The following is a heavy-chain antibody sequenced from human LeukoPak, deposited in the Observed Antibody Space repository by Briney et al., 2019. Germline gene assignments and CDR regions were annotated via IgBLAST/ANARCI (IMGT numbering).Heavy chain of an antibody. J-gene: IGHJ3*02. CDR1: GGSISSYY. V-gene: IGHV4-59*01. D-gene: IGHD1-26*01. CDR3: ARGKLAVGATLQKHDAFDI. CDR2: IYYSGST. Sequence: SETLSLTCTVSGGSISSYYWSWIRQPPGKGLEWIGYIYYSGSTNYNPSLKSRVTISVDTSKNQFSLKLSSVTAADTAVYYCARGKLAVGATLQKHDAFDIWGQGTMVTVSS.